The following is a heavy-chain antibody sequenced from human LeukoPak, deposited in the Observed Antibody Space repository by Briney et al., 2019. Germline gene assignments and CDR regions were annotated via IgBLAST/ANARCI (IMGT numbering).Heavy chain of an antibody. V-gene: IGHV4-4*07. CDR1: GGSISSYY. CDR3: AREELRGYSGYAFDY. J-gene: IGHJ4*02. D-gene: IGHD5-12*01. CDR2: IYTSGST. Sequence: PSETLSLTCTVSGGSISSYYWSWIRQPAGKGLEWIGRIYTSGSTNYNPSLKSQVTMSVDTSKNQFSLKLSSVTAADTAVYYCAREELRGYSGYAFDYWGQGTLVTVSS.